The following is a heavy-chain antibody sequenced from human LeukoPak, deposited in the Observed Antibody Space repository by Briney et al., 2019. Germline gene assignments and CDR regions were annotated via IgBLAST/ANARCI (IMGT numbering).Heavy chain of an antibody. J-gene: IGHJ4*02. CDR3: ARHRDILTGYSFDY. V-gene: IGHV4-38-2*02. CDR1: TYSISSAYY. D-gene: IGHD3-9*01. Sequence: PSETLSLTCSVSTYSISSAYYWGWIRQPPGKGLQWIGSIYYSGSTYYNPSLKSRVTISVDTSKNQFSLKLSSVTAADTAVYYCARHRDILTGYSFDYWGQGTLVTVSS. CDR2: IYYSGST.